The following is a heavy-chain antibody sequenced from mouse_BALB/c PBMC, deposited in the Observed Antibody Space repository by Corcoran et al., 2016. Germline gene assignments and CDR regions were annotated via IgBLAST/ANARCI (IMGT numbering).Heavy chain of an antibody. CDR2: IDTANGNT. CDR3: TRSFDY. J-gene: IGHJ2*01. Sequence: EVQLQQSGAELVKPGPSVKLSCTASGFNIKDTYMHWVKQRPEQGLEWIGRIDTANGNTKYDPKFQGKATITADTSSNTAYLQLSSLTSEDTAVYYCTRSFDYWGQGTTVTVSS. CDR1: GFNIKDTY. V-gene: IGHV14-3*02.